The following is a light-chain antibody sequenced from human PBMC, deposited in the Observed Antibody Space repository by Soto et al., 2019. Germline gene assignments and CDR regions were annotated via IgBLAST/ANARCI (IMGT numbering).Light chain of an antibody. CDR1: QSVSSN. CDR3: QQRSNWLFT. V-gene: IGKV3-15*01. J-gene: IGKJ5*01. CDR2: GAS. Sequence: EIVMTQSPAVLSVSPGERATLSCRASQSVSSNLAWYQQIPGQAPRLVIYGASTRATGIPARFSGSGSGTEFTLTISSLQSEDFAVYYCQQRSNWLFTFGQGTRLEIK.